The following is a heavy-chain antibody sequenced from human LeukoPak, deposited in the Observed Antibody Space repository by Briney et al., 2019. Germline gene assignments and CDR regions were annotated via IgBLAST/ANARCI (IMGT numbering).Heavy chain of an antibody. Sequence: GGSRRLSCAASGFTFSSYAMNWVRQAPGKGLEWVSAISGSGGNTYYANSVKGRFTISRDNSKNTLYLQMNSLRAEDTAVYYCARSDYDFWSGYIYWGQGTLVTVSS. V-gene: IGHV3-23*01. CDR3: ARSDYDFWSGYIY. J-gene: IGHJ4*02. D-gene: IGHD3-3*01. CDR1: GFTFSSYA. CDR2: ISGSGGNT.